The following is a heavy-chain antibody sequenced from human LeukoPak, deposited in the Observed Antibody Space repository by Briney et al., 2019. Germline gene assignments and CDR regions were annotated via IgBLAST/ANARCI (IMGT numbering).Heavy chain of an antibody. D-gene: IGHD1/OR15-1a*01. CDR3: ARSQQSYYMDV. V-gene: IGHV4-34*01. J-gene: IGHJ6*03. CDR2: INHSGST. CDR1: GGSFSGYY. Sequence: SETPSLTCAVYGGSFSGYYWSWIRQPPGKGLEWIGEINHSGSTNYNPSLKSRVTISVDTSKNQFSLKLSSVTAADTAVYYCARSQQSYYMDVWGKGTTVTVSS.